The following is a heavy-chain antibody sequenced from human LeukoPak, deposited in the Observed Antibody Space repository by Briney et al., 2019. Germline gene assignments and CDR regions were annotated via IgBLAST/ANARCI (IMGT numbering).Heavy chain of an antibody. J-gene: IGHJ4*02. CDR1: GYTFTDYY. D-gene: IGHD4-23*01. CDR2: VDPEDGET. Sequence: ASVKISCKVYGYTFTDYYMHWVQQAPGKGSEWMGLVDPEDGETIYAEKFQGRVTITADTSTDTAYMELSSLRSGDTAVYYCATDYGGNWAYWGQGTLVTVSS. CDR3: ATDYGGNWAY. V-gene: IGHV1-69-2*01.